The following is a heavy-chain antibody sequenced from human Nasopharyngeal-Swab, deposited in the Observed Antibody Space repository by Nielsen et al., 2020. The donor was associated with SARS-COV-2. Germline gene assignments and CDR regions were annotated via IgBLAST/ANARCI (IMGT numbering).Heavy chain of an antibody. D-gene: IGHD1-26*01. CDR2: ISYDGSNK. J-gene: IGHJ4*02. CDR1: GFTFSSYG. V-gene: IGHV3-30*18. CDR3: AKSHGGSYYSHFDY. Sequence: GESLKISCAASGFTFSSYGMHWVRQAPGKGLEWVAVISYDGSNKYYADSVKGRFTISRDNSKNTLYLQMNSLRAEDTAVYYCAKSHGGSYYSHFDYWGQGTLVTVSS.